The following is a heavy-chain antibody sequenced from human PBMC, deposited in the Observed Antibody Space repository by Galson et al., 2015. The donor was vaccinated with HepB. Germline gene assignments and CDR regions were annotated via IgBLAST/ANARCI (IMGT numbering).Heavy chain of an antibody. Sequence: TLSLTCSVSGGSISSGSYYWSWMRQPAGKGLEWIGRIYISGGTNYNPSLKSRVTMSVDTSKNQFSLKLTSVTAAVTAVYYCARQLDHYYYYMDVWGKGTTVTVSS. V-gene: IGHV4-61*02. D-gene: IGHD6-13*01. CDR1: GGSISSGSYY. J-gene: IGHJ6*03. CDR3: ARQLDHYYYYMDV. CDR2: IYISGGT.